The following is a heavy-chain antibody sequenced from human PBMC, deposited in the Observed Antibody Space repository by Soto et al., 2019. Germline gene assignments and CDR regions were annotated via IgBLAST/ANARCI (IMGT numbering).Heavy chain of an antibody. CDR1: GGTFSSYT. CDR3: ARADSGYDLDYYYYMDV. J-gene: IGHJ6*03. V-gene: IGHV1-69*02. CDR2: IIPILGIA. Sequence: QVQQVQSGAEVKKPGSSVKVSCKASGGTFSSYTISWVRQAPGQGLEWMGRIIPILGIANYARKFQGRVTITADKSTSTAYMELSSLTSEDTAVYYCARADSGYDLDYYYYMDVWGKGTTVTVSS. D-gene: IGHD5-12*01.